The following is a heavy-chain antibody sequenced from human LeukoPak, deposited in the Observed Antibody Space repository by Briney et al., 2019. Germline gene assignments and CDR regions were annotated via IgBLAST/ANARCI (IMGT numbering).Heavy chain of an antibody. D-gene: IGHD2-2*01. J-gene: IGHJ5*02. V-gene: IGHV1-2*06. CDR2: INPNSGGT. CDR1: GYTFTGYY. CDR3: ARPRCSSTSCYSGEDWFDP. Sequence: ASVKVSCKASGYTFTGYYMHWVRQAPGQGLEWMGRINPNSGGTNYAQKFQGRVTMTRDTSISTAYMELSRLRSDDTAVYYCARPRCSSTSCYSGEDWFDPWGQGTLVTVSS.